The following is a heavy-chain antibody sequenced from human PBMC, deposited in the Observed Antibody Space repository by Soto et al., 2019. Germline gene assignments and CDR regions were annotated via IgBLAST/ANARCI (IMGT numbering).Heavy chain of an antibody. CDR3: NSGSYL. CDR1: GFTFSSYA. V-gene: IGHV3-30-3*01. D-gene: IGHD1-26*01. J-gene: IGHJ4*02. CDR2: ISYDGSNK. Sequence: GGSLRLSCAASGFTFSSYAMHWVRQAPGKGLEWVAVISYDGSNKYYADSVKGRFTISRDNSKNTLYLQMNSLRAEDTAVYYCNSGSYLWGQGTLVTVSS.